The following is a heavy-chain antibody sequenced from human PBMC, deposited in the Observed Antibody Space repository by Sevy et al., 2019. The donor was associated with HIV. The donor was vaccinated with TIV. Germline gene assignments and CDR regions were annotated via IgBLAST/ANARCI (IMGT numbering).Heavy chain of an antibody. CDR2: IKSKSEGGTT. J-gene: IGHJ4*02. CDR1: GFTFSNAW. D-gene: IGHD3-22*01. CDR3: AKDFATDYYDSSGPFDY. Sequence: GGSLRLSCGASGFTFSNAWMTWVRQAPGKGLEWVGRIKSKSEGGTTDYDEPVKRRFTITRDNSKNTLYLQMNSLRAEDTAVYYCAKDFATDYYDSSGPFDYWGQGTLVTVSS. V-gene: IGHV3-15*01.